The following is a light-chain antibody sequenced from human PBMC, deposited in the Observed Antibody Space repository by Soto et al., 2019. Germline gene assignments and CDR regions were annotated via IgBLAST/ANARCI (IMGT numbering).Light chain of an antibody. CDR3: AGWDGSLKGFV. J-gene: IGLJ1*01. Sequence: QSVLTQPPSASGAPGQRVTISCSGSASNIGRDPVNWYQQVPGTAPKLLIYENNHRPSGVPDRFSGSKSGNSASPVISGLQSEDEAEYFCAGWDGSLKGFVFGTGTKVTVL. CDR1: ASNIGRDP. V-gene: IGLV1-44*01. CDR2: ENN.